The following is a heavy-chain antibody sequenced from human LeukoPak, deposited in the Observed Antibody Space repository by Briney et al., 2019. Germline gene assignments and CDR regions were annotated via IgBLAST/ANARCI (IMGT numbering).Heavy chain of an antibody. CDR1: GYTFTSYD. CDR2: MNPNSGNT. J-gene: IGHJ4*02. CDR3: ERTDCSSTSCLSSRY. D-gene: IGHD2-2*01. V-gene: IGHV1-8*01. Sequence: ASVKVSCKASGYTFTSYDINWVRQAAGQGLEWMGWMNPNSGNTGYAQKFQGRVTMTRNTSISTAYMELSSLRSEDTAVYYCERTDCSSTSCLSSRYWGQGTLVTVSS.